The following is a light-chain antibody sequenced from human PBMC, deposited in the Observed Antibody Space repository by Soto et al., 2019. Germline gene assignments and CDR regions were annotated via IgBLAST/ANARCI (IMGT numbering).Light chain of an antibody. J-gene: IGKJ2*01. CDR2: SAT. V-gene: IGKV1-9*01. Sequence: DIQLTQSPSFLAASVGDRVTITCRASQGIASFLAWYQQKPGKAPKLLSYSATTLQTGVSSRFSGSRSGPEFTLTISSLQPEDFATYYCQQLNSYPYTFAQGTKLEIK. CDR3: QQLNSYPYT. CDR1: QGIASF.